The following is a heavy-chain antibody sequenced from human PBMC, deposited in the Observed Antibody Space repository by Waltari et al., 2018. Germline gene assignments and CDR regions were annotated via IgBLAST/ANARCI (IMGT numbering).Heavy chain of an antibody. J-gene: IGHJ6*02. CDR2: LNHSGST. V-gene: IGHV4-34*01. D-gene: IGHD6-19*01. Sequence: QVQLQQWGAGLLKPSETLSLTCAVYGGSFSGYYWSWIRQPPGKGLEWIGELNHSGSTNYSPTLKSRVTISVDTSKNQFSLKLSSVTAAETAVYYCARVRQQWLATYYYYGMDVWGQGTTVTVSS. CDR1: GGSFSGYY. CDR3: ARVRQQWLATYYYYGMDV.